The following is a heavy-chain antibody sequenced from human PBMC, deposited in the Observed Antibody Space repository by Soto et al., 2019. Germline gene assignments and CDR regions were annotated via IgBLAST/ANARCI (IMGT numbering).Heavy chain of an antibody. CDR2: ISYDGSNK. CDR1: GFTFSSYG. Sequence: QVQLVESGGGVVQPGRSLRLSCAASGFTFSSYGMHWVRQAPGKGLEWMTVISYDGSNKYYADSVKGRFTISRDNSKNTLYLQMNSLKAEDTAVYYCAKRGHSTSWYTDYCGQGTLVTVSS. CDR3: AKRGHSTSWYTDY. J-gene: IGHJ4*02. V-gene: IGHV3-30*18. D-gene: IGHD6-13*01.